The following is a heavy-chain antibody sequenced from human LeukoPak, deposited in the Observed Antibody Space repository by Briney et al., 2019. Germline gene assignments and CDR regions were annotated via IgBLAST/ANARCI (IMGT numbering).Heavy chain of an antibody. CDR3: ARDPNYAL. V-gene: IGHV4-4*07. CDR2: IYTSGST. CDR1: GGSISGSY. J-gene: IGHJ4*02. D-gene: IGHD5-24*01. Sequence: SETLSLTCTVSGGSISGSYWSWIRQPAGKGLEWIGRIYTSGSTNYNYNPSLKSRVTMSVDPSQNQFSLKVSSVTAADTAVYYCARDPNYALWGQGTLVTVSS.